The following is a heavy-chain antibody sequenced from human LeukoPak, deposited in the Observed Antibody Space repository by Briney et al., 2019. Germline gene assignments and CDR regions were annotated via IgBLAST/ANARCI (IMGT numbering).Heavy chain of an antibody. V-gene: IGHV7-4-1*02. D-gene: IGHD2-2*01. J-gene: IGHJ6*02. CDR1: GYTFTNYA. CDR3: ARRYCSSTSCYASYYYYGMDV. Sequence: VASVKVSCKASGYTFTNYAMHWVRQAPGQGLEWMGWINTNTGNPTYAQGFTGRFVFSLDTSVSTAYLQISSLKAEDTAVYYCARRYCSSTSCYASYYYYGMDVWGQGTTVTVSS. CDR2: INTNTGNP.